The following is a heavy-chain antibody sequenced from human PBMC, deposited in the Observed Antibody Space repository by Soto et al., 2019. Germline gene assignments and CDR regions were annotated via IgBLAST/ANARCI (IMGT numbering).Heavy chain of an antibody. V-gene: IGHV1-24*01. CDR3: ATLMYSSGPRCFDP. J-gene: IGHJ5*02. CDR1: GYTLTELS. CDR2: FDPEDGET. D-gene: IGHD6-19*01. Sequence: ASVKVSCKVSGYTLTELSMHWVRQAPGKGLEWMGGFDPEDGETIYAQKFQGRVTMTEDTSTDTAYMELSSLRSEDTAVYYCATLMYSSGPRCFDPWRQRTLVTVSS.